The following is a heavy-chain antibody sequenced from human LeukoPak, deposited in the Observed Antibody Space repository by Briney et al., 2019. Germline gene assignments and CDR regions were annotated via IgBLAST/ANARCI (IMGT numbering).Heavy chain of an antibody. V-gene: IGHV3-23*01. CDR1: GFTFSSYA. CDR3: AKYIRNRYGMDV. CDR2: ISGSGSST. D-gene: IGHD1-14*01. Sequence: GGSLRLSCAASGFTFSSYAMSWVRQAPGKGLEWVSAISGSGSSTYYADSVKGRFTISRDNSKNTLYLQMNSLRAEDTAVYYCAKYIRNRYGMDVWGQGTTVTVSS. J-gene: IGHJ6*02.